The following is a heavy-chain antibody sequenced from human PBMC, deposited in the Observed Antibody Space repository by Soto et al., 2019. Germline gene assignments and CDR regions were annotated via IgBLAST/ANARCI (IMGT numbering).Heavy chain of an antibody. CDR3: ARSTRRYNWNDPRQPRYYYGMDV. CDR1: GGSISRGDYY. V-gene: IGHV4-30-4*01. Sequence: SESLSLTCTVSGGSISRGDYYWSWIRQPQGKGLEWIGYIYYSGSTYYNPSLKSRVTISVDTSKNQFSLKLSSVTAADTAVYYCARSTRRYNWNDPRQPRYYYGMDVWGQGTTVTVSS. CDR2: IYYSGST. D-gene: IGHD1-20*01. J-gene: IGHJ6*02.